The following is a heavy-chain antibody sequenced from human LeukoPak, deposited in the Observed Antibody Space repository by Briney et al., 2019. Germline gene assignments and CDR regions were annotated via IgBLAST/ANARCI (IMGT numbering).Heavy chain of an antibody. CDR1: GVSVSSGSYY. CDR3: AREGFATTVVTRMIDY. CDR2: ISYSGST. Sequence: SETLSLTCTVSGVSVSSGSYYWSWTRQPPGKGLEWIGYISYSGSTNYNPSLKSRVTISVDTSKSQFSLELSSVTAADTAVYYCAREGFATTVVTRMIDYWGQGILVTVSS. D-gene: IGHD4-23*01. J-gene: IGHJ4*02. V-gene: IGHV4-61*01.